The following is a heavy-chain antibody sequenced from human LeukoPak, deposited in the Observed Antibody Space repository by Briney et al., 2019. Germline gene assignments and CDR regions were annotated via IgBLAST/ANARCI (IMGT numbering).Heavy chain of an antibody. CDR1: GFTFDDYA. V-gene: IGHV3-43*02. J-gene: IGHJ4*02. CDR2: ISGDGGST. CDR3: AKDHPMVRGVIDY. D-gene: IGHD3-10*01. Sequence: GGSLRLSCAASGFTFDDYAMHWVRQASGKGLEWVSLISGDGGSTYYADSVKGRFTISRDNSKNTLYLQMNSLRAEDTAVYYCAKDHPMVRGVIDYWGQGTLVTVSS.